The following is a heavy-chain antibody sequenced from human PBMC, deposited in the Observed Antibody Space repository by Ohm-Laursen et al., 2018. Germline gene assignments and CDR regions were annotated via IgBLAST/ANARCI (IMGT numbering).Heavy chain of an antibody. CDR3: ARGFSGWWGRIDY. CDR2: INHSRST. J-gene: IGHJ4*02. D-gene: IGHD6-19*01. V-gene: IGHV4-34*01. Sequence: GTLSLTCTVSGGSISSGGYYWSWIRQHPGKGLDWIGEINHSRSTKYNSSFKSRVTISVDTSKNQFSLKLSSVTAADTAVYYCARGFSGWWGRIDYWGQGILVTVSS. CDR1: GGSISSGGYY.